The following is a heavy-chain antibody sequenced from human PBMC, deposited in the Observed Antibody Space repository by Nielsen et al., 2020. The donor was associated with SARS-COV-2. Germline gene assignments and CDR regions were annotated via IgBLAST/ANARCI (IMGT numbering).Heavy chain of an antibody. Sequence: GESLKISCVASGLSFSNHGMHWVRQAPGKGLEWVAVVSYDGRSKYYVDSVKGRFTISRDNAKSSLSLQMNSLTAEDTAVYYCARVAFWSGYDYWGQGALVTVSS. CDR3: ARVAFWSGYDY. CDR1: GLSFSNHG. D-gene: IGHD3-3*01. CDR2: VSYDGRSK. V-gene: IGHV3-30*03. J-gene: IGHJ4*02.